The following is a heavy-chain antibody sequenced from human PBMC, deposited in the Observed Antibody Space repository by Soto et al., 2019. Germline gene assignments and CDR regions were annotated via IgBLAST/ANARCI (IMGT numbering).Heavy chain of an antibody. Sequence: QVQLVQSGAEVQKPGSSVKVSCKASGGTFSSYAISWVRQAPGQGLEWMGGIIPIFGTANYAQKFQGRVTITADESTSTAYMELSSLRSEDTAVYYCARDRSGVGATKANWFDPWGQGTLVTVSS. V-gene: IGHV1-69*01. CDR1: GGTFSSYA. CDR3: ARDRSGVGATKANWFDP. D-gene: IGHD1-26*01. CDR2: IIPIFGTA. J-gene: IGHJ5*02.